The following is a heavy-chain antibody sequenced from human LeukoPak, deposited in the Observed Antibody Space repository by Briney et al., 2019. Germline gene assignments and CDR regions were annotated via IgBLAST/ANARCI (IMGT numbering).Heavy chain of an antibody. V-gene: IGHV1-2*02. D-gene: IGHD6-13*01. J-gene: IGHJ4*02. CDR3: ARAIRGYSSSWYVLADY. Sequence: ASVKVSCKASGYTFTSYGISWVRQAPGQGLEWMGWINPNSGGTNYAQKFQGRVTMTRDTSISTAYMELSRLRSDDTAVYYCARAIRGYSSSWYVLADYWGQGTLVSVSS. CDR1: GYTFTSYG. CDR2: INPNSGGT.